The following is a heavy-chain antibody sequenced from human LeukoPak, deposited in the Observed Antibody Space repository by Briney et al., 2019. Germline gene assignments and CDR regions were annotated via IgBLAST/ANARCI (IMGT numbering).Heavy chain of an antibody. CDR2: IYSSGST. V-gene: IGHV4-59*08. Sequence: SETLSLTCSVSGGSISNYFWTWIRQPPGKGLEWIGYIYSSGSTYYNPSLKSRVTISVDTSKNRFSLKLSTVTTADTAVYYCARRPTGDPKFDYWGQGTLVTVSS. CDR3: ARRPTGDPKFDY. J-gene: IGHJ4*02. D-gene: IGHD7-27*01. CDR1: GGSISNYF.